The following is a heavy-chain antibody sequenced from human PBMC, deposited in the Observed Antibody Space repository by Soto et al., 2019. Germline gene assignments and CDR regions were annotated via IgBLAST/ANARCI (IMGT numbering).Heavy chain of an antibody. CDR3: ARGDRGGSVSPASYYYSGLDV. CDR1: GFTFSSYA. Sequence: DVQLLESGGHLVQPGGSLRLSCAASGFTFSSYAMSWVRQAPGKGLEWVSSVSAGGDMTYYSDSVKGRFTISRDNSNNALFLQMHSLRIEDTALYYCARGDRGGSVSPASYYYSGLDVWGQGTTVTVS. V-gene: IGHV3-23*01. J-gene: IGHJ6*02. CDR2: VSAGGDMT. D-gene: IGHD2-15*01.